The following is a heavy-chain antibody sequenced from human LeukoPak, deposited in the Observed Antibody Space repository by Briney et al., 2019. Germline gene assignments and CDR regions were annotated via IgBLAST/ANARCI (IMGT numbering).Heavy chain of an antibody. CDR1: GFTFGDYA. D-gene: IGHD2-15*01. Sequence: PGGSLRLSCTASGFTFGDYAMSWVRQAPGKGLEWVGVIRSQAYGVTTQYAASVKGRFTISRDDSKSIAYLQMNSLKTEDTAVYHCARPGEGYRSGGSCYFFDYWGQGTLVTVSS. J-gene: IGHJ4*02. CDR2: IRSQAYGVTT. V-gene: IGHV3-49*04. CDR3: ARPGEGYRSGGSCYFFDY.